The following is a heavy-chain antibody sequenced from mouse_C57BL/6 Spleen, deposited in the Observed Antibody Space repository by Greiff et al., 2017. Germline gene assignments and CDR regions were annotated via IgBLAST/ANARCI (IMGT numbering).Heavy chain of an antibody. Sequence: VKLLESGPELVKPGASVKISCKASGYSFTSYYIHWVKQRPGQGLEWIGWIYPGSGNTKYNEKFKGKATLTADTSSSTAYMQLSSLTSEDSAVCYCARTGYDYWGQGTTLTVSA. J-gene: IGHJ2*01. CDR3: ARTGYDY. D-gene: IGHD4-1*01. CDR1: GYSFTSYY. CDR2: IYPGSGNT. V-gene: IGHV1-66*01.